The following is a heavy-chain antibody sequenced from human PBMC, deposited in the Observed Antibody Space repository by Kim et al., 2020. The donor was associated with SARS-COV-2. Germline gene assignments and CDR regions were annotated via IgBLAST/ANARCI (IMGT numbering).Heavy chain of an antibody. J-gene: IGHJ6*02. D-gene: IGHD3-9*01. V-gene: IGHV2-5*02. Sequence: SGPTLVKPTQTLTLTCTFSGFSLTTSGVGVGWIRQPPGKALEWLALIYWDDDKRYSPSLKSRLSVTKDTSKNQVVLTMTNMDPVDTATYYCAHTKYDILTAMDYGMDVWGQGTTVTVSS. CDR1: GFSLTTSGVG. CDR3: AHTKYDILTAMDYGMDV. CDR2: IYWDDDK.